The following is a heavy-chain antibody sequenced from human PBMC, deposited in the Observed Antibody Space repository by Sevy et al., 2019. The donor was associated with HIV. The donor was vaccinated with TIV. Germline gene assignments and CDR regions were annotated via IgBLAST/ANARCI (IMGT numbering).Heavy chain of an antibody. J-gene: IGHJ6*02. CDR1: GVSISSGAFH. V-gene: IGHV4-61*02. Sequence: SETLSLTCTVSGVSISSGAFHWSWIRQSAGKGLEWIGRIYDNVKTDYNPSLRSRVTLSVDTSKNQISLRLRSVTAPDRARYYCARVGPITRIRGVIYYYHGLDVWGQGTTVTVSS. CDR2: IYDNVKT. CDR3: ARVGPITRIRGVIYYYHGLDV. D-gene: IGHD3-10*01.